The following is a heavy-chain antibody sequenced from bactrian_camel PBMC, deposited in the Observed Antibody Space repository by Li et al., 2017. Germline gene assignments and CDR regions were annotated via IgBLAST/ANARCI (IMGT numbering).Heavy chain of an antibody. CDR1: GFNFNGCA. V-gene: IGHV3S42*01. CDR2: IRPDGST. Sequence: VQLVESGGDSVQAGGSLRLSCTVPGFNFNGCAIHWHRQAAEKQREWVSSIRPDGSTSYPDSVKGRFTISKDNADNTLYLQMNSLKPEDSAMYYCAALEGMKWGPQGVVCSKYAMDYWGKGTQVTVS. J-gene: IGHJ7*01. D-gene: IGHD3*01.